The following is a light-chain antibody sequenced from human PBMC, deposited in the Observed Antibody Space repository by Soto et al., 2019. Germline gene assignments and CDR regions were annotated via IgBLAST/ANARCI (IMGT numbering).Light chain of an antibody. J-gene: IGKJ5*01. V-gene: IGKV3-11*01. CDR1: QSVSRY. CDR3: QQYNNWPPIT. Sequence: EIVLTQSPATLSLSPGERATLSXRXSQSVSRYLASYQQKPGQAPRLLIYDASNRATGIPARFSGSGSGTAFTLTISSLQSEDFAVYYCQQYNNWPPITFCQGTRLEI. CDR2: DAS.